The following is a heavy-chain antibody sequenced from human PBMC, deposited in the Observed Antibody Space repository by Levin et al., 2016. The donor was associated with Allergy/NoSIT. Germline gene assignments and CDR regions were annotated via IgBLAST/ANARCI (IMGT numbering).Heavy chain of an antibody. D-gene: IGHD4/OR15-4a*01. J-gene: IGHJ4*02. Sequence: RQAPGKGLEWIGSMSYSGTAYYNPSLKSRVTISVDTSKNQFSLKLNSVTAADTAVYYCVPYLGANLGYFDDWGQGTLVTVSS. CDR3: VPYLGANLGYFDD. CDR2: MSYSGTA. V-gene: IGHV4-39*01.